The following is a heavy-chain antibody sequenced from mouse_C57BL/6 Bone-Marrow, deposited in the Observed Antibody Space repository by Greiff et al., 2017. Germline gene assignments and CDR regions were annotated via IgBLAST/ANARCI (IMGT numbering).Heavy chain of an antibody. D-gene: IGHD1-1*01. Sequence: QVQLKESDAELVKPGASVKISCKVSGYTFTDHTIHWMQQRPEQGLEWIGYIYPRDGSPKYNEKFKGKATLTAGKSSSTAYMQLNSLTSEDSAVYFCARGHYYGSSSYAMDYWGQGTSVTVSS. CDR2: IYPRDGSP. CDR1: GYTFTDHT. V-gene: IGHV1-78*01. CDR3: ARGHYYGSSSYAMDY. J-gene: IGHJ4*01.